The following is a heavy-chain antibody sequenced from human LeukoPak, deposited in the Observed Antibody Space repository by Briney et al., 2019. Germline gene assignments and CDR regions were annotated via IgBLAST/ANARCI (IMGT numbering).Heavy chain of an antibody. V-gene: IGHV4-39*07. CDR3: ARGWFGELLRPFDY. CDR1: GGSISSSSYY. D-gene: IGHD3-10*01. CDR2: INHSGST. J-gene: IGHJ4*02. Sequence: SETLSLTCTVSGGSISSSSYYWSWTRQPPGKGLEWIGEINHSGSTNYNPSLKSRVTISVDTSRNQFSLKLSSVTAADTAVYYCARGWFGELLRPFDYWGQGTLVTVSS.